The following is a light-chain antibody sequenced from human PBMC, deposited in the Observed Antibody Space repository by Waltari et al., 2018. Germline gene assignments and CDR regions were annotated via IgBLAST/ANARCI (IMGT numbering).Light chain of an antibody. CDR1: SSDVGGYNY. Sequence: QSALTQPRSVSGSPGQSVTISCTGTSSDVGGYNYVSWYQQHPGKAPKLMIYEVSKRPSAVPDRFSGSKSGNTASLTISGLQADDEADYYCCSYAGSYTWVFGGGTKLTVL. CDR2: EVS. J-gene: IGLJ3*02. CDR3: CSYAGSYTWV. V-gene: IGLV2-11*01.